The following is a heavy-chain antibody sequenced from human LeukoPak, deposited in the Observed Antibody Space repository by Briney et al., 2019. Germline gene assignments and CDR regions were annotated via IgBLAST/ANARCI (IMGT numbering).Heavy chain of an antibody. Sequence: SVKVSCKASGGTFSSYAISWLRQAPGQGLEWMGRIIPILGIANYAQKFQGRVTITADKSTSTAYMELSSLRSEDTAVYYCAREVYYDILTGYSSDAFDIWGQGTMVTVSS. V-gene: IGHV1-69*04. CDR3: AREVYYDILTGYSSDAFDI. J-gene: IGHJ3*02. CDR1: GGTFSSYA. D-gene: IGHD3-9*01. CDR2: IIPILGIA.